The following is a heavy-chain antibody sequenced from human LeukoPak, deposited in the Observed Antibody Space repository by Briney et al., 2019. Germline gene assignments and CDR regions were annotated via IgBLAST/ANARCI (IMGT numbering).Heavy chain of an antibody. V-gene: IGHV4-59*08. CDR1: GGSMSSYY. CDR2: IYYSGST. D-gene: IGHD1-14*01. J-gene: IGHJ3*02. Sequence: SETLSLTCTVSGGSMSSYYWSWIRQPPGKGLEWIGYIYYSGSTNYNPSLKSRVTISVDTSKNQFSLELSSVTAADTAVYYCARHPGAGGAFDIWGQGTMVTVSS. CDR3: ARHPGAGGAFDI.